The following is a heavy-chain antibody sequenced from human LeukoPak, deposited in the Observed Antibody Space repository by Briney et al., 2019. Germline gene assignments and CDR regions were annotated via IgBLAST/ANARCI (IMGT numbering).Heavy chain of an antibody. V-gene: IGHV4-4*02. CDR3: ARRYGSRLRDAFDI. J-gene: IGHJ3*02. D-gene: IGHD3-10*01. Sequence: SGTLSLTCAVSGGSISSSNWWSWVRQPPGKGLEWIGEIYHSGSTNYNPSLKSRVTISVDKSMNQFSLKLSSVTAADTAVYYCARRYGSRLRDAFDIWGQGTMVTVSS. CDR2: IYHSGST. CDR1: GGSISSSNW.